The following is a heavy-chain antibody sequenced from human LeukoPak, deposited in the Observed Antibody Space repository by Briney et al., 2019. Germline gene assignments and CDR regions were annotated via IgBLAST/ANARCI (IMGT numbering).Heavy chain of an antibody. J-gene: IGHJ6*02. Sequence: SETLSLTCSVSRGSISSDGYYWAWIRQPPGKGLEWIGSLHFRGSTYYNPSLKSRVIISVDTSQNRFSLKLSSLTAADTAVYYCATQIAAPGNHPSYYYHGMDVWGQGTTVTVSS. D-gene: IGHD6-13*01. V-gene: IGHV4-39*01. CDR2: LHFRGST. CDR3: ATQIAAPGNHPSYYYHGMDV. CDR1: RGSISSDGYY.